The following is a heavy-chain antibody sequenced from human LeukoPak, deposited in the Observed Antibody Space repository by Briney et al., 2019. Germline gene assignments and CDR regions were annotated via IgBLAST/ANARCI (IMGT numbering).Heavy chain of an antibody. D-gene: IGHD3-3*01. J-gene: IGHJ4*02. V-gene: IGHV3-23*01. CDR1: GFTFSSYA. CDR3: AKDLGISDFWSGYSSFDY. Sequence: GGSLRLSCAASGFTFSSYAMSWVRQAPGKGLEWVSAISGSGGSTYYADSVKGRFTISRDNSKNTLYLQMNSLRAEDTAVYYCAKDLGISDFWSGYSSFDYWGQGTLVTVSS. CDR2: ISGSGGST.